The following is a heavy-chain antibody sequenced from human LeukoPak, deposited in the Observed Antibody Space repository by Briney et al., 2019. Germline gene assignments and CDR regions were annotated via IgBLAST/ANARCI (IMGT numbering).Heavy chain of an antibody. CDR2: IYYSGTT. CDR3: ARGHSYYDNSGYSGIDY. CDR1: GGSISSGSYY. V-gene: IGHV4-61*10. Sequence: SETLSLTCTVSGGSISSGSYYWSWIRQPAGKGLEWIGRIYYSGTTNYNPSLKSRVTISVDTSKNQFSLKLSSVTAADTAVYYCARGHSYYDNSGYSGIDYWGQGTLITVSS. J-gene: IGHJ4*02. D-gene: IGHD3-22*01.